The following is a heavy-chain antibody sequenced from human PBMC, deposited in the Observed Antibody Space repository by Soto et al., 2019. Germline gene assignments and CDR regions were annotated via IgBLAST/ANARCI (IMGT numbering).Heavy chain of an antibody. CDR1: GFTVSSNY. J-gene: IGHJ2*01. D-gene: IGHD2-21*02. CDR3: ARDFRVCGGDCLWYFDL. Sequence: EVQLVESGGGLIQPGGSLRLSCAASGFTVSSNYMSWVRQAPGKGLEWVSVIYSGGSTYYADSVKGRFTISRDNSKNTLYLQMNSLRAEDTAVYYCARDFRVCGGDCLWYFDLWGRGTLVTVSS. V-gene: IGHV3-53*01. CDR2: IYSGGST.